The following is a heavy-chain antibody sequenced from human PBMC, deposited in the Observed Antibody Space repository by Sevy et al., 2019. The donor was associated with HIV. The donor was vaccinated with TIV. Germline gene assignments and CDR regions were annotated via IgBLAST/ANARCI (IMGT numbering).Heavy chain of an antibody. Sequence: ASVKVSRKASGGTFYSYAISWVRQAPGQGLEWMGGIIPIFGATNYAQKFQGRVTLTQDESTSAAYMELSSLRSEDTAVYDGARAEKAVTCTAFDYWGQGTLVTVSS. CDR1: GGTFYSYA. J-gene: IGHJ4*02. CDR3: ARAEKAVTCTAFDY. CDR2: IIPIFGAT. D-gene: IGHD6-19*01. V-gene: IGHV1-69*13.